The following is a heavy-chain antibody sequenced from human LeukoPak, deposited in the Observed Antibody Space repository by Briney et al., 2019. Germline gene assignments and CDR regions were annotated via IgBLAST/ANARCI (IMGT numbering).Heavy chain of an antibody. Sequence: GGSLRLSCTASGFTFGDYAMSWVRQAPGKGLEWVGFIRGKAYGGTTEYAAPVRGRFTISRDDSKSIAYLQMNSLKTEDTAVYYCTRERLAVAGTSTYWGQGTLVTVSS. D-gene: IGHD6-19*01. V-gene: IGHV3-49*04. J-gene: IGHJ4*02. CDR2: IRGKAYGGTT. CDR1: GFTFGDYA. CDR3: TRERLAVAGTSTY.